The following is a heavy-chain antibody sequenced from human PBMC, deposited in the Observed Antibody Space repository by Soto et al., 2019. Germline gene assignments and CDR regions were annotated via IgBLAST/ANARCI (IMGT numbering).Heavy chain of an antibody. D-gene: IGHD1-1*01. Sequence: QVQLQESGPGLVKPSQTLSLTCTVSGGSISSGGYYWSWIRQHPGKGLEWIGYIYYTGSAYYNPSLKSRVTISVDTSKNQFSLKLDSVTAADTAVYYCARALQRGIPREIFDYWGQGTLVTVSS. CDR2: IYYTGSA. CDR1: GGSISSGGYY. CDR3: ARALQRGIPREIFDY. J-gene: IGHJ4*02. V-gene: IGHV4-31*03.